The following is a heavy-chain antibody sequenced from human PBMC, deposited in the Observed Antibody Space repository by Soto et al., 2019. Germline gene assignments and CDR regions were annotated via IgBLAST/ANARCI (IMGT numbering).Heavy chain of an antibody. D-gene: IGHD2-15*01. Sequence: QVQLLQSGAEVKKPGASVKVSCRASGYSFTTYPLHWVRQAPGQRLEWMGWIKAGNGRTQYSQKFEGRLTITRDTTASTGDMKLCSVTSGDTSVYYCAKVGCKDITCPDCFDPWGQGTLVTVSS. CDR2: IKAGNGRT. V-gene: IGHV1-3*01. J-gene: IGHJ5*02. CDR3: AKVGCKDITCPDCFDP. CDR1: GYSFTTYP.